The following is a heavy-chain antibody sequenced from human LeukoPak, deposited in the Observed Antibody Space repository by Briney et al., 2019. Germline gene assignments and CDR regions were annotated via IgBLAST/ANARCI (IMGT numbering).Heavy chain of an antibody. CDR1: GFTFNNYA. D-gene: IGHD3-22*01. Sequence: GGSLRLSCAASGFTFNNYAMSWVRQAPGKGLEWVAVISYDGSNKYYADSVKGRFTISRDNSKNTLYLQMNSLRAEDTAVYYCAREGDSSGSDYWGQGTLVTVSS. CDR3: AREGDSSGSDY. J-gene: IGHJ4*02. CDR2: ISYDGSNK. V-gene: IGHV3-30-3*01.